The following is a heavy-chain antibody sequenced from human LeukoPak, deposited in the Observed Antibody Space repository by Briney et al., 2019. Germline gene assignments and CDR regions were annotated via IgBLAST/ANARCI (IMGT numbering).Heavy chain of an antibody. CDR2: IFYSGST. Sequence: SETLSVTCTVSGGSISSYYWSWIRQPPGKGLEWIGYIFYSGSTNYNPSLKSRVTISVDTSKNQFSLKLSSVTAADTAVYYCARSIAVASLNWFDPWGQGTLVTVSS. V-gene: IGHV4-59*01. CDR1: GGSISSYY. CDR3: ARSIAVASLNWFDP. J-gene: IGHJ5*02. D-gene: IGHD6-19*01.